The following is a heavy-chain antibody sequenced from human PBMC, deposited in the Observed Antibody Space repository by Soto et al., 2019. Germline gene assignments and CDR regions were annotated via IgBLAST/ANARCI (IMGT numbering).Heavy chain of an antibody. Sequence: ASVKVSCKASGYTFTSYAMHWVHQAPGQRLEWMEWNNAGNGNTKYSQKFQGRVTITRDTSASTAYMELSSLRSEDTAVFYCSRGYGGPIGWFDPWGQGTLVTVS. V-gene: IGHV1-3*01. CDR1: GYTFTSYA. J-gene: IGHJ5*02. D-gene: IGHD3-16*01. CDR3: SRGYGGPIGWFDP. CDR2: NNAGNGNT.